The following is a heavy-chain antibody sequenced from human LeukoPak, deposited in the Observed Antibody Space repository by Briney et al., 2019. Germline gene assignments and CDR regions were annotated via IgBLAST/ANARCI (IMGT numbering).Heavy chain of an antibody. V-gene: IGHV3-7*01. CDR1: GFTFSSYW. CDR3: ARYYYGSGSYYFDY. D-gene: IGHD3-10*01. J-gene: IGHJ4*02. CDR2: IKQDGSEK. Sequence: PGGSPRLSCAASGFTFSSYWMSWVRQAPGKGLEWVANIKQDGSEKYYVDSVKGRFTISRDNAKNSLYLQMNSLRAEDTAVYYCARYYYGSGSYYFDYWGQGTLVTVSS.